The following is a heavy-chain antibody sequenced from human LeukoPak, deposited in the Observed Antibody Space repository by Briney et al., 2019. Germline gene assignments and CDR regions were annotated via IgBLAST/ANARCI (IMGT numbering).Heavy chain of an antibody. V-gene: IGHV3-48*03. D-gene: IGHD2-15*01. CDR3: ARDGPTPGF. Sequence: PGGSLRLSCAASGFTFSSDEMNWVRQVPGKGLEWVSYISSSGTTIYYADSVKGRFAISRDNAKNSLYLQMNSLGAEDTAVYYCARDGPTPGFWGQGTLVTVSS. CDR1: GFTFSSDE. CDR2: ISSSGTTI. J-gene: IGHJ4*02.